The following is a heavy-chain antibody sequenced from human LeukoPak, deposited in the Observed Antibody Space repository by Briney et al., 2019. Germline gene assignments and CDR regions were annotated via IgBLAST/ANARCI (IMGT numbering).Heavy chain of an antibody. CDR3: ARGGGGILAAPEDC. V-gene: IGHV3-53*01. J-gene: IGHJ4*02. Sequence: GGSLRLSCGAYGFSVSSNYMSWVRQAPGRGLEWVSVIYSDGRTFYVDSVKGRFTISRDSSKNTLYLQMNGLRAEDTAIYYCARGGGGILAAPEDCWGQGTLVTVAS. CDR1: GFSVSSNY. D-gene: IGHD6-13*01. CDR2: IYSDGRT.